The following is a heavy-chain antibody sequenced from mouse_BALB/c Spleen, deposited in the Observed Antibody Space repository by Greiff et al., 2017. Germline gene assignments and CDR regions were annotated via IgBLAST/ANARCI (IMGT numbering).Heavy chain of an antibody. CDR3: ARVNWAFDY. Sequence: QVQLQQPGAELVKPGTSVKLSCKASGYNFTSYWINWVKLRPGQGLEWIGDIYPGSGSTNYNEKFKSKATLTVDTSSSTAYMQLSSLASEDSALYYCARVNWAFDYWGQGTLVTVSA. D-gene: IGHD4-1*01. CDR1: GYNFTSYW. J-gene: IGHJ3*01. CDR2: IYPGSGST. V-gene: IGHV1-55*01.